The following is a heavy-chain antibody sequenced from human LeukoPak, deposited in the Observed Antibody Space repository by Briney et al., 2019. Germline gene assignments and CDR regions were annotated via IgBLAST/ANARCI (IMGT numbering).Heavy chain of an antibody. CDR2: ISYDGSNK. CDR3: ARSYSSSSGFDY. CDR1: GFTFSSYA. V-gene: IGHV3-30-3*01. Sequence: GGSLRLSCAASGFTFSSYAMHWVRQAPGKGLEWVAVISYDGSNKYYADSVKGRLTISRDNSKNTLYLQMNSLRAEDTAVYYCARSYSSSSGFDYWGQGTLVTVSS. D-gene: IGHD6-6*01. J-gene: IGHJ4*02.